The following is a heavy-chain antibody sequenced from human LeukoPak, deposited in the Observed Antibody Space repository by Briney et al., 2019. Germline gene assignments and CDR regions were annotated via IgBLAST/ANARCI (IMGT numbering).Heavy chain of an antibody. V-gene: IGHV3-33*01. D-gene: IGHD2-2*01. CDR2: IWYDGDNK. J-gene: IGHJ4*02. CDR3: ARAGIDNALDY. Sequence: GMSLRLSCAATGFTFDKYGINWVRQAPGKGLEWVAIIWYDGDNKYFADSVVGRFTISKDNSKDTVYLEMSSLRTEDTAIYYCARAGIDNALDYWGQGTQVTVSS. CDR1: GFTFDKYG.